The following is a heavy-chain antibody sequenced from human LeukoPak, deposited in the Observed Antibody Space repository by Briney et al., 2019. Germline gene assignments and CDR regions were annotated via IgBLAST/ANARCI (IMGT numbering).Heavy chain of an antibody. D-gene: IGHD3-10*01. CDR3: ARDSVWFGEPRIDY. J-gene: IGHJ4*02. CDR2: VSAYNGNT. Sequence: ASVKVSCKASGYTFTSYGISWVRQAPGQGLEWMGWVSAYNGNTNYAQKLQGRVTMTTDTSTSTAYMELRSLRSDDTAVYYCARDSVWFGEPRIDYWDQGTLVTVSS. V-gene: IGHV1-18*01. CDR1: GYTFTSYG.